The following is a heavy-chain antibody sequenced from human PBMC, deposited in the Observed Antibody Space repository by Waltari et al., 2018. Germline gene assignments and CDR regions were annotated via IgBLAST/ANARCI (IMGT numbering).Heavy chain of an antibody. CDR1: GGSISSSSYY. V-gene: IGHV4-39*07. Sequence: QLQLQESGPGLVKPSETLSLTCTVSGGSISSSSYYWGWIRQPPGKGLEWIGSIYYSGSTYYNPSLKSRVTISVDTSKNQFSLKLSSVTAADTAVYYCARAIRGLGLGYWGQGTLVTVSS. D-gene: IGHD6-19*01. J-gene: IGHJ4*02. CDR3: ARAIRGLGLGY. CDR2: IYYSGST.